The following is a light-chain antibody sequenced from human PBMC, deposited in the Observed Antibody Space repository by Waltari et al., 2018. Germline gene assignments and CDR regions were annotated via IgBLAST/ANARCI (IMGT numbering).Light chain of an antibody. CDR2: AGS. V-gene: IGKV1-39*01. CDR1: QSISSY. J-gene: IGKJ1*01. CDR3: QQSHSAPRT. Sequence: DIQMTQSPSSLSASVGDRVTITCRASQSISSYLYWYQQKPGKAPKLLICAGSSLESGVPSRFSGSGSGTEFTLTITSLQPEDFATYYCQQSHSAPRTFGQGTKVEIK.